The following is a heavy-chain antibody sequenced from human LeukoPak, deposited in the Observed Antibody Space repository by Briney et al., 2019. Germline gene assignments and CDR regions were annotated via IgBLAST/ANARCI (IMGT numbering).Heavy chain of an antibody. Sequence: GRSLRLSCAASGFTFSSYAMHWVRQAPGKGLEWVAVIWYDGSNKYYADSVKGRLTISRDNSKNTLYLQMNSLRAEDTAVYYCARDGTRDYGDHYFDYWGQGTLVTVSS. J-gene: IGHJ4*02. CDR1: GFTFSSYA. CDR3: ARDGTRDYGDHYFDY. D-gene: IGHD4-17*01. V-gene: IGHV3-33*08. CDR2: IWYDGSNK.